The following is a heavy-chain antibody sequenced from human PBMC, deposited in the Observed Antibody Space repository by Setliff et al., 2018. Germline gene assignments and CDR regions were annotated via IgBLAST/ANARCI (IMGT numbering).Heavy chain of an antibody. D-gene: IGHD1-26*01. J-gene: IGHJ4*02. V-gene: IGHV4-4*02. CDR3: ARDRGSGSYFLRYFDY. CDR2: IYHSGST. Sequence: SETLSLTCAVSGDSISSSNWWNWVRQPPGKGLEWIGSIYHSGSTYYHPPLKSRVTISIAASKNQFPLYLQMNSLRAEDTAVYYCARDRGSGSYFLRYFDYWGQGTLVTVSS. CDR1: GDSISSSNW.